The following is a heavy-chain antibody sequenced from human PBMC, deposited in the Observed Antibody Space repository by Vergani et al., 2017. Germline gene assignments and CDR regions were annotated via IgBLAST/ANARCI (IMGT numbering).Heavy chain of an antibody. Sequence: QVKLQESGPGLLKPSQTLSLTCTVSGESIRSGSHYWSWIRQPAGKGPEWIGHIHTGGSTDLNPSFKSRVSISVDTSKSQFSLKLNSVTVADTAVYFCARGSXLGGSCYKPLFDYGGQGILVTVSS. D-gene: IGHD2-15*01. V-gene: IGHV4-61*02. CDR2: IHTGGST. CDR3: ARGSXLGGSCYKPLFDY. J-gene: IGHJ4*02. CDR1: GESIRSGSHY.